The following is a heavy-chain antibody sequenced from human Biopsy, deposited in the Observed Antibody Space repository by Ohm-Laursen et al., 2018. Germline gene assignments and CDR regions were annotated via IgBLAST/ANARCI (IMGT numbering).Heavy chain of an antibody. CDR1: GFSVSSYD. CDR2: ISETSSHI. V-gene: IGHV3-21*01. Sequence: GSLRLSCAAFGFSVSSYDMNWVRQAPGKGLEWISYISETSSHIYDADSVRGRFTVARDIAKNSLYLQLNSLRVEDTAAYYCARDSSRRAREGGMDVWGQGTTVTVSS. J-gene: IGHJ6*02. D-gene: IGHD6-6*01. CDR3: ARDSSRRAREGGMDV.